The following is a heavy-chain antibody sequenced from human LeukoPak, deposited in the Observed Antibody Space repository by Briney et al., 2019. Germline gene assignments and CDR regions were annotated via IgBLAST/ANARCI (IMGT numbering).Heavy chain of an antibody. CDR2: ISWNSGSI. CDR3: AKDHGYSCGRGFDY. V-gene: IGHV3-9*03. J-gene: IGHJ4*02. Sequence: GGSLRLSCAASGFTFDDYAMHWVRQAPGKGLEWVSGISWNSGSIGYADSVKGRFTISRDNAKNSLYLQMNSLRAEDMALYYCAKDHGYSCGRGFDYWGQGTLVTVSS. CDR1: GFTFDDYA. D-gene: IGHD5-18*01.